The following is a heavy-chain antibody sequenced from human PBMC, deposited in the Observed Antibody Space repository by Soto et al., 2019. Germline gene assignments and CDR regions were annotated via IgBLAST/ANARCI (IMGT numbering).Heavy chain of an antibody. CDR2: IIPNLGIA. Sequence: ASVKVSCKASGYTFTGYYMHWVRQAPGQGLEWMGRIIPNLGIANYAQKFQGRVTITADKSTSTAYMELSSLRSEDTAVYYCARVDCSGGSCYEPLDYFDYWGQGTLVTVSS. D-gene: IGHD2-15*01. V-gene: IGHV1-69*04. CDR1: GYTFTGYY. CDR3: ARVDCSGGSCYEPLDYFDY. J-gene: IGHJ4*02.